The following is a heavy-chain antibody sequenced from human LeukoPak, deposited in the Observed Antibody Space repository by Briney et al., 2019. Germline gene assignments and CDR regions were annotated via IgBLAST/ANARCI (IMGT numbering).Heavy chain of an antibody. CDR1: GYSFTSYW. V-gene: IGHV5-51*01. Sequence: GESLKISCKGSGYSFTSYWIAWVRQMPGKGLEWMGIIYPGDSDTRYSPSFQGQVTISADKSISTAYLQWSSLKASDTAMYYCGRPSAAGKIYYYHYMDVWGKGTTVTISS. CDR2: IYPGDSDT. J-gene: IGHJ6*03. CDR3: GRPSAAGKIYYYHYMDV. D-gene: IGHD6-13*01.